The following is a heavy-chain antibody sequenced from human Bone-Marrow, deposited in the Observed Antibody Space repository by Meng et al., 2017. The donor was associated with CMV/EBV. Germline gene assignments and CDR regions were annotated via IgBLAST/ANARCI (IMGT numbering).Heavy chain of an antibody. Sequence: GGSLRLSCAVSGVSVSTNHFNWVRQASGKGLEWVSITYSDGTTQYADPVKGRFTVSREKSENTLYLQMKRLRGNETAIYYCAMGDWGGRSFESWGQGTLVTVSS. CDR1: GVSVSTNH. J-gene: IGHJ4*02. CDR3: AMGDWGGRSFES. D-gene: IGHD7-27*01. CDR2: TYSDGTT. V-gene: IGHV3-53*01.